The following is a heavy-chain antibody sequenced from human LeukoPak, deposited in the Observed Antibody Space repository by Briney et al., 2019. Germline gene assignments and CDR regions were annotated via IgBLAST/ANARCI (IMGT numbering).Heavy chain of an antibody. CDR3: ASRAPTSNYGMDV. J-gene: IGHJ6*02. V-gene: IGHV4-59*01. D-gene: IGHD2-2*01. Sequence: SETLSLTCTVSGGSISSYYWSWIRQPPGKGLEWIGYIYYSGSTNYNPSLKSRVTISVDTSKNQFSLKLSSVTAADTAVYYCASRAPTSNYGMDVWGQGTTVTVSS. CDR1: GGSISSYY. CDR2: IYYSGST.